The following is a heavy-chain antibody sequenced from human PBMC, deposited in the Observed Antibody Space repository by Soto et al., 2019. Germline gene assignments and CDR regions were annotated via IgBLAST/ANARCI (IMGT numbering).Heavy chain of an antibody. V-gene: IGHV4-61*01. CDR2: IYYSGST. CDR3: ARERTDTATVWH. CDR1: GGSVSSGSYY. Sequence: QVQLQESGPGLVKPSETLSLTCTVSGGSVSSGSYYWSWIRQPPGKGLEWIGYIYYSGSTNYNPSLKSRVTISVDTSKNQFSLKLSSVTAADTAVYYCARERTDTATVWHWGQGTLVTVSS. D-gene: IGHD5-18*01. J-gene: IGHJ4*02.